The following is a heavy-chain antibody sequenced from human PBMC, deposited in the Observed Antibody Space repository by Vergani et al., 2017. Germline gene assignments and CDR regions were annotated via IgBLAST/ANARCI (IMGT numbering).Heavy chain of an antibody. D-gene: IGHD5-24*01. CDR2: INPNSGGT. V-gene: IGHV1-2*02. CDR3: ASLDPDVAFDF. CDR1: GYTFTGYY. Sequence: QVQLVQSGAEVKKPGGSVKVSCKASGYTFTGYYMHWVRQAPGQGLEWMGWINPNSGGTNYAQEFQGRVTMTRETSISTAYMELSRLRSDDTAVYYCASLDPDVAFDFWGQGTMVTVSS. J-gene: IGHJ3*01.